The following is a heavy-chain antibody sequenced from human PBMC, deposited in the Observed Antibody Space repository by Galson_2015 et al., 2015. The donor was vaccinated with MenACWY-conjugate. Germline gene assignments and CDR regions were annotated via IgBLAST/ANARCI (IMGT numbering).Heavy chain of an antibody. CDR3: AKLVEQQLVYYYYGMDV. D-gene: IGHD6-13*01. J-gene: IGHJ6*02. CDR2: ISGSGGST. CDR1: GFTFSTYA. V-gene: IGHV3-23*01. Sequence: SLRLSCAASGFTFSTYAMCWVRQAPGKGLEWVSAISGSGGSTYYADSVKGRFTISRDKSKNTLHLQMKSLRAEDTAVYYCAKLVEQQLVYYYYGMDVWGQGTTVTVSS.